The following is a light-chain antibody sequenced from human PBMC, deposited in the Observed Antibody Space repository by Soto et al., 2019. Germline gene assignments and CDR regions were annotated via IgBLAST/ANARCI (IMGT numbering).Light chain of an antibody. CDR3: QQYITYSRT. V-gene: IGKV3-20*01. CDR1: QSVSSSY. Sequence: EIVLTQSPGTLSLSPGERATRSCRASQSVSSSYLAWYQQKPGQAPRLLIYGASSRATGIPDRFSGSGSGTDFTLTISSLQPDDFATYYCQQYITYSRTFGQGTKVETK. J-gene: IGKJ2*02. CDR2: GAS.